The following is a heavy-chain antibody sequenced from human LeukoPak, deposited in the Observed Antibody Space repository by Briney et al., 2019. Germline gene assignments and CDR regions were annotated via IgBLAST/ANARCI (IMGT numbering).Heavy chain of an antibody. CDR2: IYNSGST. CDR3: ARVQRYGDYYYYMDV. Sequence: PSETLSLTCTVSGGSISNNDWSWIRQPPGKGLEWIGYIYNSGSTNYNPSLKSRVTISVDTSKNQFSLKLSSVTAADTAVYYCARVQRYGDYYYYMDVWGKGTTVTISS. D-gene: IGHD4-17*01. J-gene: IGHJ6*03. V-gene: IGHV4-59*08. CDR1: GGSISNND.